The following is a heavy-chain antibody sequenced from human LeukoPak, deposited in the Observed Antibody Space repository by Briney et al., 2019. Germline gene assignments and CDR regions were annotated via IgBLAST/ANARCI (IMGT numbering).Heavy chain of an antibody. CDR1: GFTFSSYA. CDR3: AKSGCSSTSCYDWYFDY. V-gene: IGHV3-23*01. Sequence: PGGSLRLSYAASGFTFSSYAMSWVRQAPGEGLEWFSAISGSGGSTYYADSVKGRFTISRDNSKNTLYLQMNSLRAEDTAVYYCAKSGCSSTSCYDWYFDYWGQGTLVTVSS. CDR2: ISGSGGST. D-gene: IGHD2-2*01. J-gene: IGHJ4*02.